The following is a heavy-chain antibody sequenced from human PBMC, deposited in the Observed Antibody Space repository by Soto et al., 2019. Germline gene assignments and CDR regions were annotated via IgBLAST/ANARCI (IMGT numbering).Heavy chain of an antibody. CDR3: ARWPRVSSNGPGAH. Sequence: GGSLRLSCSVSGFTFSAYWMHWVRQVPGTGLTWVSRISDDGSTATYADSVKGRFVISRDNAKNSLYLEMNTLRADDSGLYYCARWPRVSSNGPGAHWGRGTRVTVSS. V-gene: IGHV3-74*01. D-gene: IGHD6-6*01. CDR1: GFTFSAYW. CDR2: ISDDGSTA. J-gene: IGHJ4*02.